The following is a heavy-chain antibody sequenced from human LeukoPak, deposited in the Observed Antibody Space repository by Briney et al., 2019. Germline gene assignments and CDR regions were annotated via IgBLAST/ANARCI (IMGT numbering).Heavy chain of an antibody. D-gene: IGHD3-16*02. CDR2: INHSGTT. CDR1: GASFSGYY. V-gene: IGHV4-34*01. Sequence: SETLSLTCAVSGASFSGYYWSWIRQPPGKGLEWIGEINHSGTTNYNPSLASRVTLSVDTSKDQFSLKLKSVTVADTAVYYCARGRPFSDYIWGSYRANNWFDPWGQGTLVTVSS. J-gene: IGHJ5*02. CDR3: ARGRPFSDYIWGSYRANNWFDP.